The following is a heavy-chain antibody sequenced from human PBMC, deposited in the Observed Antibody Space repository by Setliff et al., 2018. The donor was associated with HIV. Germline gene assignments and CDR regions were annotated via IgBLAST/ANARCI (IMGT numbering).Heavy chain of an antibody. J-gene: IGHJ4*02. D-gene: IGHD6-13*01. CDR2: IYNSGST. Sequence: SETLSLTCSVSGGSISSSSYSWGWIRQPPGKGLEYIGSIYNSGSTYYNPSLKSRVTISLDKSKNQISLKLTSVTAADTAVYYCARVARGGHSSRWYYFDYWGQGTLVTVSS. V-gene: IGHV4-39*07. CDR1: GGSISSSSYS. CDR3: ARVARGGHSSRWYYFDY.